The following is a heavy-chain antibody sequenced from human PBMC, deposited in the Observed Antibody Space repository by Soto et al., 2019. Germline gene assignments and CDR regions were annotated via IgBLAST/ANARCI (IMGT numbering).Heavy chain of an antibody. Sequence: PGGSLRLSCSASGFAFSSYAMHWVRQAPGKGLEYVSAISSNGGSTYYADSVKGRFTISRDNSKNTLYLQMSSLRAEDTAVYYCVKDQAAVAATPFDYWGQGTLVTVSS. CDR2: ISSNGGST. CDR3: VKDQAAVAATPFDY. CDR1: GFAFSSYA. V-gene: IGHV3-64D*06. D-gene: IGHD6-19*01. J-gene: IGHJ4*02.